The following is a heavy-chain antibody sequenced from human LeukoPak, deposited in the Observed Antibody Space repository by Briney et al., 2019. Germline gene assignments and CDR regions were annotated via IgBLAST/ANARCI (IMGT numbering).Heavy chain of an antibody. CDR3: ARLSDILTGYYTPYYYYYGMDV. D-gene: IGHD3-9*01. CDR1: GYTFTSYG. V-gene: IGHV1-18*01. J-gene: IGHJ6*02. CDR2: ISAYNGNT. Sequence: AASVKVSCKASGYTFTSYGISWVRQAPGQGLEWMGWISAYNGNTNYAQKLQGRVTMTTDTSTSTAYMELRSLRSDDTAVYYCARLSDILTGYYTPYYYYYGMDVWGQGTTVTVSS.